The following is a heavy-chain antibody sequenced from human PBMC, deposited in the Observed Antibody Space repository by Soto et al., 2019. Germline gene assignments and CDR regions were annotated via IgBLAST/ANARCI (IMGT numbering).Heavy chain of an antibody. J-gene: IGHJ5*02. CDR2: ISGSGGST. V-gene: IGHV3-23*01. CDR1: GFTFSSYA. CDR3: AKSAPSRDGRIAADWFDP. D-gene: IGHD6-25*01. Sequence: GGSLRLSCAASGFTFSSYAMSWVRQAPGKGLEWVSAISGSGGSTYYADSVKGRFTISRDNSKNTLYLQMNSLRAEDTAVYYCAKSAPSRDGRIAADWFDPWGQGTLVTVSS.